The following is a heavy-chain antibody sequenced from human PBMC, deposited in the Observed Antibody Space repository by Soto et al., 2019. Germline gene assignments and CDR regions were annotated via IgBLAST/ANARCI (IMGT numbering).Heavy chain of an antibody. V-gene: IGHV3-23*01. D-gene: IGHD6-13*01. J-gene: IGHJ4*02. CDR2: IGNSGGYT. CDR1: GFTFNGYA. CDR3: AKIHSSSPDY. Sequence: EVQLLESGGGLVQPGGSLRLSCAASGFTFNGYAMTWVRQAPGKGLEWVSVIGNSGGYTHYADSVKGRFTISRDNSKNTLYLQMNSLITEDMAKYYCAKIHSSSPDYWGQGTLVTVSS.